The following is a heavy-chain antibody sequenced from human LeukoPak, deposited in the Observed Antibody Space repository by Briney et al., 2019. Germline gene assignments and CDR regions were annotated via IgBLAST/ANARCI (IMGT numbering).Heavy chain of an antibody. Sequence: HTGGSLRLSCAASGFTVSSNYMSWVRQAPGKGLEWVSVIYSGGSTYYADSVKGRFTISRDNSKNTLYLQMNSLRAEDTAVYYCARVLVGATEGYFDYWGQGTLVTVSS. D-gene: IGHD1-26*01. CDR1: GFTVSSNY. CDR2: IYSGGST. CDR3: ARVLVGATEGYFDY. J-gene: IGHJ4*02. V-gene: IGHV3-53*01.